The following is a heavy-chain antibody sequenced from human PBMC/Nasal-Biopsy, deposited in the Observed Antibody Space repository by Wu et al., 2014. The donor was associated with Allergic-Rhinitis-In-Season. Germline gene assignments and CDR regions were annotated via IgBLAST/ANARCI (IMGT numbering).Heavy chain of an antibody. J-gene: IGHJ5*02. V-gene: IGHV4-39*01. CDR2: IHYTQNS. CDR3: VRTFYCGGDCYPGPLYTWFDP. Sequence: TLSLTCTVSGGSISTNGHYWGWIRQLPGKGLEWIASIHYTQNSYYNPSFKTRLTMSVDTSTNQFSLQLRSVTAADTAVYYCVRTFYCGGDCYPGPLYTWFDPWAREPWSPSPQ. D-gene: IGHD2-21*02. CDR1: GGSISTNGHY.